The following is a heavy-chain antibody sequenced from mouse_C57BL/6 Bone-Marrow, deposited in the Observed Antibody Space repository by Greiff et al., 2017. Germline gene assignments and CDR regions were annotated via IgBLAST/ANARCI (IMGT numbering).Heavy chain of an antibody. CDR2: IWRGGST. J-gene: IGHJ1*03. CDR1: GFSLTSYG. CDR3: ARRLRRGGYFDV. Sequence: VQLQQSGPGLVQPSQSLSITCTVSGFSLTSYGVHWVRQSPGKGLEWLGVIWRGGSTDYNAACMSRLSITKDNSKSQVVFKRNSLQADDTAIYYCARRLRRGGYFDVWGTGTTVTVSS. V-gene: IGHV2-5*01. D-gene: IGHD2-4*01.